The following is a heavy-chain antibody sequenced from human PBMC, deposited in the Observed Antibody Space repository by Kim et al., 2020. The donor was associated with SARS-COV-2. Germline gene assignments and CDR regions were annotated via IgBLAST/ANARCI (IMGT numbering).Heavy chain of an antibody. Sequence: ASVKVSCKTSGYTFTNFGVSWVRQAPGQGFEWLGWISGYNGHTNYAESVQDRVIMTKETSTTTAFMELRNLTSDDTAVYYCARDESSGYVDLWGQGTLVT. V-gene: IGHV1-18*01. CDR2: ISGYNGHT. CDR1: GYTFTNFG. CDR3: ARDESSGYVDL. J-gene: IGHJ4*02. D-gene: IGHD3-22*01.